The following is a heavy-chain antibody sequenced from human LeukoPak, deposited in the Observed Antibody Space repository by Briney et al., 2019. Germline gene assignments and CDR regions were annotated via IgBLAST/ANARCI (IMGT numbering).Heavy chain of an antibody. V-gene: IGHV1-2*02. CDR1: GYTFTGYY. CDR3: ARGRRITMIVGVNYLNY. J-gene: IGHJ4*02. CDR2: INPNSGGT. Sequence: GASVKVSCKASGYTFTGYYMHWVRQAPGQGLEWMGWINPNSGGTNYAQKFQGRVTMTRDTSISTAYMELSRLRSDDTAVYYCARGRRITMIVGVNYLNYWGQGTLVTVSS. D-gene: IGHD3-22*01.